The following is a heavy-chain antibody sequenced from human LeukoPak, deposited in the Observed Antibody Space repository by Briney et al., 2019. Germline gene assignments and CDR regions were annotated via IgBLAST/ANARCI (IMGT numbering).Heavy chain of an antibody. CDR3: ARGTRWGTHYKYLGY. J-gene: IGHJ4*02. Sequence: PGGSLRLSCAATGFTFSDYHMIWLRQAPGKGLEWLSYLTDSSGFTNYADSVKGRFTISRDNAKNMLYLQMNSLRAEDTAMFYCARGTRWGTHYKYLGYWGQGTLVTVSS. D-gene: IGHD1-14*01. CDR2: LTDSSGFT. V-gene: IGHV3-11*06. CDR1: GFTFSDYH.